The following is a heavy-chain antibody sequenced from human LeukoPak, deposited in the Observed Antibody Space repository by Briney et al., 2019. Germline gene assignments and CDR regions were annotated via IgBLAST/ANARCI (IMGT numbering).Heavy chain of an antibody. Sequence: GGSLRLSCAASGFTFSSYAMSWVRQAPGKGLERVSAISGSGGSTYYADSVKGRFTISRDNSKNTLYLQMNSLRAEDTAVYYCAKDKLRYYYGSGSPSGFDYWGQGTLVTVSS. CDR1: GFTFSSYA. CDR3: AKDKLRYYYGSGSPSGFDY. V-gene: IGHV3-23*01. J-gene: IGHJ4*02. D-gene: IGHD3-10*01. CDR2: ISGSGGST.